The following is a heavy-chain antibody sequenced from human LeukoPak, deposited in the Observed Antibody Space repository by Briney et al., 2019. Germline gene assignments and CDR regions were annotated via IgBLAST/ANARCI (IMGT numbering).Heavy chain of an antibody. CDR3: VKDRSIAAPNNDSFDS. J-gene: IGHJ4*02. CDR2: ISSNGATT. V-gene: IGHV3-64D*06. CDR1: GFTFNRFY. Sequence: SGGSLRLSCSASGFTFNRFYLHWVRQAPGKGLEFVSHISSNGATTYYADSVKGRFTISRDNSKNTLYLQMSSLRADDTAVYYCVKDRSIAAPNNDSFDSWGQGALVTVSS. D-gene: IGHD6-6*01.